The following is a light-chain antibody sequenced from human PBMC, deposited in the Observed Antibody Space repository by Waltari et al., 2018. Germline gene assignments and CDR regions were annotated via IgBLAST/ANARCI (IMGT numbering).Light chain of an antibody. CDR1: QSVLLRSDNKNY. CDR2: WAS. V-gene: IGKV4-1*01. Sequence: DIVMTQSPDSLTLSLGERATINCKSSQSVLLRSDNKNYLAWSQQKPGQPPKVLIYWASTRASVVPDRFSGSASGTDFTLTISSLHREDAAVYYCQQYYDNPRAFGQGTKVDIK. CDR3: QQYYDNPRA. J-gene: IGKJ1*01.